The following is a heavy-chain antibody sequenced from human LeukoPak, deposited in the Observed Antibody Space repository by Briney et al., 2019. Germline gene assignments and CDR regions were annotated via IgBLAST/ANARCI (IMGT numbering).Heavy chain of an antibody. Sequence: PSETLSLTCTVSGGSISSSGYYWGWIRQPPGKGLEWIGCIYYTGSTNYNPSLKSRVTISVDTSKNQFSLKLSSVTAADTAVYYCARSVEGHCRGGSCYSYSYYMDVWGKGTTVTVSS. V-gene: IGHV4-39*07. J-gene: IGHJ6*03. CDR2: IYYTGST. D-gene: IGHD2-15*01. CDR3: ARSVEGHCRGGSCYSYSYYMDV. CDR1: GGSISSSGYY.